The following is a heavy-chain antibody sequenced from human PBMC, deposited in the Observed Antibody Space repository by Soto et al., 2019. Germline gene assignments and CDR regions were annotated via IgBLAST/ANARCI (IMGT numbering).Heavy chain of an antibody. CDR3: ARQCRYFSSSSWLYMDV. CDR2: IYPGDSDT. CDR1: GYSFTSYW. J-gene: IGHJ6*03. Sequence: GESLKISGKGSGYSFTSYWIGWVRQMPGKGLEWMGIIYPGDSDTRYSPSFQGQVTISADKSISTAYLQWSSLKASDTAMYFCARQCRYFSSSSWLYMDVWGKGTTVTVSS. D-gene: IGHD2-2*01. V-gene: IGHV5-51*01.